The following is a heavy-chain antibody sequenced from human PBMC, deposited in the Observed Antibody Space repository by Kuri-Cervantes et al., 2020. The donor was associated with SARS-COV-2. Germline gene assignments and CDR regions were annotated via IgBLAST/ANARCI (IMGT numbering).Heavy chain of an antibody. CDR2: ISSSSSYI. V-gene: IGHV3-21*01. CDR3: AKDPVYYYYYMDV. CDR1: GFTFSSYS. Sequence: GESLKISCAASGFTFSSYSMNWVRQAPGKGLEWVSSISSSSSYIYYADSVKGRFTISRDNAKNSLYLQMNSLRAEDTAVYYCAKDPVYYYYYMDVWGKGTTVTVSS. J-gene: IGHJ6*03.